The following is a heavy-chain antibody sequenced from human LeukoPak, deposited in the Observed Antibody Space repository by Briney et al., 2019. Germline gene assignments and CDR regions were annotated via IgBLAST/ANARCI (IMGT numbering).Heavy chain of an antibody. CDR2: TYYRPKWYN. D-gene: IGHD4-17*01. CDR3: ARLKAENGDFYYYGMDV. Sequence: SQTLSLTCAISGDSVSSNSAAWNWIRQSPSRGLEWLGRTYYRPKWYNDYAVSVKSRITIKGDTSNNQFSLQLNSVTPEDTAVYYCARLKAENGDFYYYGMDVWGQGTTVSVSS. J-gene: IGHJ6*02. CDR1: GDSVSSNSAA. V-gene: IGHV6-1*01.